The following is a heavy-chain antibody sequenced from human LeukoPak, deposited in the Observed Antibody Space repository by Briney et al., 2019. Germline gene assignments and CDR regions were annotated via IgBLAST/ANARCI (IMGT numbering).Heavy chain of an antibody. CDR2: IYYSGST. D-gene: IGHD6-13*01. CDR1: GGSISSYY. V-gene: IGHV4-59*08. CDR3: ARHGPGIAADY. Sequence: SETLSLTCTVSGGSISSYYWSWIRQPPGKGLEWIGYIYYSGSTNYNPPLKSRVTISVDTSKNQFSLKLSSVTAADTAVYYCARHGPGIAADYWGQGTLVTVSS. J-gene: IGHJ4*02.